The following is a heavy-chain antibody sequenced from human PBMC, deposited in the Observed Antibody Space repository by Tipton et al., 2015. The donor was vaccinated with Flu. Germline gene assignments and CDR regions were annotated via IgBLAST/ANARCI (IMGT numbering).Heavy chain of an antibody. CDR1: GYSISSGYY. CDR3: ARGGGSCYSVGCDWFDP. CDR2: IYHSGST. Sequence: TLSLTCAVSGYSISSGYYWGWIRQPPGKGLEWIGSIYHSGSTYYNPSLKSRVTISVDTSKNQFSLKLSSVTAADTAVYYCARGGGSCYSVGCDWFDPWGQGTLVTVSS. V-gene: IGHV4-38-2*01. J-gene: IGHJ5*02. D-gene: IGHD2-15*01.